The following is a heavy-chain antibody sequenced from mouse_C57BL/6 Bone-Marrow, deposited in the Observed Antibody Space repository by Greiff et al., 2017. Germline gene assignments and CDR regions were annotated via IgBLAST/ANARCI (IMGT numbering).Heavy chain of an antibody. V-gene: IGHV2-2*01. J-gene: IGHJ4*01. CDR2: IWSGGST. CDR1: GFSLTSYG. D-gene: IGHD2-10*01. CDR3: ARTTYYGNYHTFYAMDY. Sequence: VQLQESGPGLVQPSQSLSITCTVSGFSLTSYGVHWVRQSPGKGLEWLGVIWSGGSTDYNAAFISRLSISKDNSKSQVFFKMNSLQADDTAIYYCARTTYYGNYHTFYAMDYWGQGTSVTVSS.